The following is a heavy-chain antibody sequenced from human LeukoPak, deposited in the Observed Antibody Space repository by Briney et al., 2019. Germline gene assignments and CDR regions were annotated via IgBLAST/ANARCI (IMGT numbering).Heavy chain of an antibody. D-gene: IGHD2-15*01. J-gene: IGHJ4*02. CDR1: GGSISDYH. V-gene: IGHV4-4*07. Sequence: PSDTLSLTCTVSGGSISDYHWGWIRHPAGKGLEWIGSIFNSGGTSFTPSIRSRVNISMDKSKNQLAPKLGAVTAADTAVYYCGTSEVAATSYYFWGPGAMVSV. CDR3: GTSEVAATSYYF. CDR2: IFNSGGT.